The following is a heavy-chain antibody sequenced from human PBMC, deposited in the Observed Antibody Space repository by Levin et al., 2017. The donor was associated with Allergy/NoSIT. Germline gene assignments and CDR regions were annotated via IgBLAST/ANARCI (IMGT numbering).Heavy chain of an antibody. CDR2: INHSGST. CDR1: GGSFSGYY. Sequence: SETLSLTCAVYGGSFSGYYWSWIRQPPGKGLEWIGEINHSGSTNYNPSLKSRVTISVDTSKNQFSLKLSSVTAADTAVYYCARTKRITMVRGVRGDAFDIWGQGTMVTVSS. CDR3: ARTKRITMVRGVRGDAFDI. D-gene: IGHD3-10*01. J-gene: IGHJ3*02. V-gene: IGHV4-34*01.